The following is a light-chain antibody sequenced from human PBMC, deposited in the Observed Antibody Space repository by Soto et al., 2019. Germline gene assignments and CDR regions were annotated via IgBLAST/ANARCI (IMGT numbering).Light chain of an antibody. CDR2: ADS. CDR1: QSVSTA. Sequence: ELMPTQTADALSVYPREGLSLSCMASQSVSTALAWYQQKPGQAPRLLIYADSNRATGIPARFSGSGFGTDFTLTISRLEPEDFALCYCQHYSGGSTIPFGQGTRLEVK. J-gene: IGKJ5*01. CDR3: QHYSGGSTIP. V-gene: IGKV3D-15*01.